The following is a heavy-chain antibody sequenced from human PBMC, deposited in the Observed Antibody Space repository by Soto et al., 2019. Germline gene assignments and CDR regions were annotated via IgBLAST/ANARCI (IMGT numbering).Heavy chain of an antibody. Sequence: SQTLSLTCAISGDSVSNNRAAWNWIRQSPSRGLEWLGRTYYRSKWYNDYGVSVKSRITINPETSKNQFSLQLNSVTPEDTAVYYCVRMAVAAGGYFDYWGQGNLVTVSS. D-gene: IGHD2-15*01. J-gene: IGHJ4*02. CDR1: GDSVSNNRAA. V-gene: IGHV6-1*01. CDR3: VRMAVAAGGYFDY. CDR2: TYYRSKWYN.